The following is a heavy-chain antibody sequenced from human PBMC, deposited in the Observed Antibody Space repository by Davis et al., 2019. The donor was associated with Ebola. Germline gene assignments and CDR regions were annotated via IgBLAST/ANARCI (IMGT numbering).Heavy chain of an antibody. Sequence: GESLKIPCAASGLSVSSNYMHWVRQAPGKGLEWVSVIENAYTTYYADSVKGRFTIPRDTSTNTIYLQMNSLRADDTGVYYCARAEDDYGDYRDALDVWGQGTLVTVSS. V-gene: IGHV3-53*01. J-gene: IGHJ3*01. D-gene: IGHD4-17*01. CDR1: GLSVSSNY. CDR2: IENAYTT. CDR3: ARAEDDYGDYRDALDV.